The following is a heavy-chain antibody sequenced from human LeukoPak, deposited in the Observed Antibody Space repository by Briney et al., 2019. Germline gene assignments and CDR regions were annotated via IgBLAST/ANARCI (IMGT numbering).Heavy chain of an antibody. J-gene: IGHJ1*01. CDR2: INSNGGRT. CDR3: ARDRGGSYLYLQH. V-gene: IGHV3-20*04. D-gene: IGHD1-26*01. CDR1: GFTFSSYA. Sequence: PGGSLRLSCAASGFTFSSYAMSWVRQAPGKGLQWVSGINSNGGRTGYAESVKGRFTISRDNAKNSLYLQMNSLRAEDTALYYCARDRGGSYLYLQHWGQGTLVTVSS.